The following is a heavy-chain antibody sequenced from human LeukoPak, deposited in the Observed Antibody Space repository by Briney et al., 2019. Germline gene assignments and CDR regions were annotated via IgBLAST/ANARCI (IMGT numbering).Heavy chain of an antibody. Sequence: GESLKISCKGSGYSFTNYWISWVRQMPGKGLEWMGKIDPSDSYTNYSPSFQGHVTISVDKSISTAYLQWSSLKASDTAIYYCARLPSGSYRDYWGQGTLVTVSS. J-gene: IGHJ4*02. CDR2: IDPSDSYT. CDR3: ARLPSGSYRDY. V-gene: IGHV5-10-1*01. D-gene: IGHD1-26*01. CDR1: GYSFTNYW.